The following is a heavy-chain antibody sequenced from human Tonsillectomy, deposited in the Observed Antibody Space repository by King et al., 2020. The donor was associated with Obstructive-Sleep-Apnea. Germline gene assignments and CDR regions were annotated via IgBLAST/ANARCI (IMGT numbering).Heavy chain of an antibody. J-gene: IGHJ3*02. Sequence: VQLVESGGGLVQPGGSLRLSCVASGFTFRSYWMHWVRQAPGKGLVWVSHINGDGSSLTYADSVKGRFSISRDNAKNTLYLQMNSLRAEDTAVYYCARDMGYHTANHTFDMWGQGTMVTVSS. D-gene: IGHD2-2*01. CDR2: INGDGSSL. V-gene: IGHV3-74*01. CDR3: ARDMGYHTANHTFDM. CDR1: GFTFRSYW.